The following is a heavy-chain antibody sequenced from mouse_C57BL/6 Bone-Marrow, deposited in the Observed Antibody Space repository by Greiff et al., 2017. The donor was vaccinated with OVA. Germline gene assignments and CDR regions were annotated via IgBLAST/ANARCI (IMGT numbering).Heavy chain of an antibody. CDR3: ARRGSGPLDY. J-gene: IGHJ2*01. D-gene: IGHD3-2*02. V-gene: IGHV1-54*01. CDR2: INPGSGGT. CDR1: GYAFTNYL. Sequence: VQLQQSGAELVRPGTSVKVSCKASGYAFTNYLIGWVKQRPGQGLEWIGVINPGSGGTNYNEKFKGQATLTAEKSSSTAYMQLSSLTSEDSAVYFCARRGSGPLDYWGQGTTLTVSS.